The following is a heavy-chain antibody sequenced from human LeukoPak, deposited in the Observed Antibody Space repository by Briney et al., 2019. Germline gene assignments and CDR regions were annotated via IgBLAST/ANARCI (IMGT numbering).Heavy chain of an antibody. D-gene: IGHD3-22*01. Sequence: ASVKVSCKASGYIFISYGISWVRQAPGQGLEWMGGISAYNGNTKYAQKLQGRVTMTTDTSTSTAYMELRSLRSDDTAVYYCARDVRGIVGMDYFDYWGQGTLVTVSS. J-gene: IGHJ4*02. CDR1: GYIFISYG. V-gene: IGHV1-18*01. CDR2: ISAYNGNT. CDR3: ARDVRGIVGMDYFDY.